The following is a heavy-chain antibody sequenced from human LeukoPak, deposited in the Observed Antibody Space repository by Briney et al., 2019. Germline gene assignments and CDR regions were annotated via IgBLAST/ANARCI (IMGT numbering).Heavy chain of an antibody. V-gene: IGHV4-39*01. CDR2: IYYSGNT. Sequence: PSETLSLTCAVSGGSISSNSYYWGWVRQSPGKGLEWIGAIYYSGNTYYSPSLKSRVTISADTSKNQFSLNLSAVTAADAATYYCARHVATNYYYNYYGLDVWGQGTTVTVSS. J-gene: IGHJ6*02. CDR1: GGSISSNSYY. CDR3: ARHVATNYYYNYYGLDV.